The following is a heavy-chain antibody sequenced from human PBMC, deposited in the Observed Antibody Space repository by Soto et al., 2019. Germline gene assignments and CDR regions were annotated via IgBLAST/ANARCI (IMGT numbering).Heavy chain of an antibody. CDR3: ARQHYYDSSGYYTWN. CDR1: GGSIRSNIYY. V-gene: IGHV4-39*01. CDR2: VHYSGST. J-gene: IGHJ4*02. Sequence: QLQLQESGPGLVKPSETLSLTCSVSGGSIRSNIYYWGWIRQPRGKRVEWIATVHYSGSTYYTPSLKSRVTISADTSNNQFSLKLSSVTAADTAVYSCARQHYYDSSGYYTWNWGQGTLVTVSS. D-gene: IGHD3-22*01.